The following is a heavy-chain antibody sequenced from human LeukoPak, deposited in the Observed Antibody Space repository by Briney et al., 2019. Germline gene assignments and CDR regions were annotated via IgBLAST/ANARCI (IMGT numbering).Heavy chain of an antibody. J-gene: IGHJ4*02. CDR1: GYTFTDYY. CDR3: AKEAGRSSGWYRFPHCGY. CDR2: VDPEDGET. D-gene: IGHD6-19*01. Sequence: ASVKVSCKVSGYTFTDYYMHWVQQAPGKGLEWMGLVDPEDGETIYAEKFQGRVTITADTSTDTAYMELSSLRAEDTAVYYCAKEAGRSSGWYRFPHCGYWGQGTLVTVSS. V-gene: IGHV1-69-2*01.